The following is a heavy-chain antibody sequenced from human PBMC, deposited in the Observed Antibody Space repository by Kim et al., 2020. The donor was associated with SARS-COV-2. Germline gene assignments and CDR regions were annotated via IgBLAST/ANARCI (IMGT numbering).Heavy chain of an antibody. CDR3: ARHGVRGVTYHYYGMGV. V-gene: IGHV5-51*01. CDR2: IYPGDSST. D-gene: IGHD3-10*01. Sequence: GESLKISCKGSGYSFTIYWLDWVRQMPGKGLEWMGIIYPGDSSTKYSPSFQGHITISADKSISTAYVQGGSLKASDTAMYYCARHGVRGVTYHYYGMGVWGQGTTVTVSS. J-gene: IGHJ6*02. CDR1: GYSFTIYW.